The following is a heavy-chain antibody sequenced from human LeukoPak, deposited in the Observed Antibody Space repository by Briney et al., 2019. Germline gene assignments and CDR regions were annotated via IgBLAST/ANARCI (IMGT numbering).Heavy chain of an antibody. V-gene: IGHV3-30*02. D-gene: IGHD2-21*01. Sequence: GGSLRLSCAASALTFNSCGMHWVRQAPGKGLEWVAFIRNDGSNSYYADSVKGRFTISRDNAKNTLYLQMNSLRAEDTAVYYCARSTRCGGDCYNFDYWGQGTLVTVSS. CDR3: ARSTRCGGDCYNFDY. J-gene: IGHJ4*02. CDR1: ALTFNSCG. CDR2: IRNDGSNS.